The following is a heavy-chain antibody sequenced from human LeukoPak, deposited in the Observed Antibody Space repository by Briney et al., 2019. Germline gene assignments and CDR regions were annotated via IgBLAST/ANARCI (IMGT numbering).Heavy chain of an antibody. Sequence: PGGSLRLSCAASGFTFDDYGMSWVRQAPGKGLEWVSGINWNGGSTGYADSVKGRFTISRDNAKNSLYLQMNSLRAEDTALYYCARDYDSSGYSDAFDIWGQGTMVTVSS. CDR3: ARDYDSSGYSDAFDI. D-gene: IGHD3-22*01. J-gene: IGHJ3*02. CDR1: GFTFDDYG. CDR2: INWNGGST. V-gene: IGHV3-20*04.